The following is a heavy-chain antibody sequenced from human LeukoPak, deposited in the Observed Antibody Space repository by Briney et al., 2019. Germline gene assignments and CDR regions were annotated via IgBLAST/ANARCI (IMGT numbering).Heavy chain of an antibody. J-gene: IGHJ5*02. Sequence: VASVKVSCKASGYTFTNYDINWVRQATGQGLEWMGWVNPNSGNRGYAQKFQGRLTITRTTSISTAYLDLSSLRSDDTAVYYCARGTISGSRSFDPWGQGTLVTVSS. CDR3: ARGTISGSRSFDP. D-gene: IGHD3-9*01. CDR1: GYTFTNYD. V-gene: IGHV1-8*03. CDR2: VNPNSGNR.